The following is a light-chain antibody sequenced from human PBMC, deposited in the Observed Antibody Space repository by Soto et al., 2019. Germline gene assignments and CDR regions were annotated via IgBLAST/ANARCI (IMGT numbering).Light chain of an antibody. Sequence: QSALTQPPSASGSPGQSVTISCTGTSSDVGGYNYVSWYQQHPGQAPKLMIYEVSKRPSGVPDRFSGSKSGSTASLTVSGLQAEDEADYYCSSYGGSNNYVFGTGTKVTAL. CDR3: SSYGGSNNYV. V-gene: IGLV2-8*01. CDR1: SSDVGGYNY. CDR2: EVS. J-gene: IGLJ1*01.